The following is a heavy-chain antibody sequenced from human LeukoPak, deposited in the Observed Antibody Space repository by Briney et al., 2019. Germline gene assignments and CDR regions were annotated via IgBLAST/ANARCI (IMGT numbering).Heavy chain of an antibody. J-gene: IGHJ4*02. D-gene: IGHD5-18*01. CDR2: INTNTGNP. CDR3: ASGAPLLDTAMAKYYFDY. CDR1: GYTFTSYA. Sequence: GASVKVSCKASGYTFTSYAMNWVRQAPGQGLEWMGWINTNTGNPTYAQGFTGRFVFSLDTSVSTAYLQISSLKAEDTAVYYCASGAPLLDTAMAKYYFDYWGQGTLVTVSS. V-gene: IGHV7-4-1*02.